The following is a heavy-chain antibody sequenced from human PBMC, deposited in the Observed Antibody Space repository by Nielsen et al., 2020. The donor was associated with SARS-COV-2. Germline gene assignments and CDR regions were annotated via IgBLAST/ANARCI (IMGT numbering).Heavy chain of an antibody. CDR1: GFTFSRYS. CDR3: ARDGGEDSGGYYYEGYFDY. V-gene: IGHV3-21*01. CDR2: ISSSSSYI. J-gene: IGHJ4*02. D-gene: IGHD3-22*01. Sequence: GESPKTSCAASGFTFSRYSLNWVRQAPGKGLEWVSSISSSSSYIYYADSVKARFTISRDNAKNSLYLQMNSLRAEDTAVYYCARDGGEDSGGYYYEGYFDYWGQGTLVTVSS.